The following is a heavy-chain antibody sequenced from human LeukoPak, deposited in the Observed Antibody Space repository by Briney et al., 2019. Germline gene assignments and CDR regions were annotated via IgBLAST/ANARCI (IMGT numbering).Heavy chain of an antibody. CDR3: ARGNSYGFHFDY. J-gene: IGHJ4*02. CDR1: GFTFSSYS. CDR2: ISSSSSTI. D-gene: IGHD5-18*01. Sequence: GGSLRLSCAASGFTFSSYSMNWVRQAPGKGLEWVSSISSSSSTIYYADSVKGRFTISRDNANNSLYLQMNSLRAEDTAVYYCARGNSYGFHFDYWGQGTLVTVSS. V-gene: IGHV3-48*04.